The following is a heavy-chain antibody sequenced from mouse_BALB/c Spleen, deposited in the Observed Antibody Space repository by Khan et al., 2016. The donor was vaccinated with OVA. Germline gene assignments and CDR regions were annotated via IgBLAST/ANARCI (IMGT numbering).Heavy chain of an antibody. V-gene: IGHV1-7*01. Sequence: QVQLKETGAELAKPGASVMMSCKASGYTFSTYWMHWVKQRPGQGLEWIGYINPSTGYNEYNQKFKDKAILTADKSATAAYMRLSSLTSRGSPVYYCSTSGHYGARYYFAMDYWGQGTSVTVSS. J-gene: IGHJ4*01. D-gene: IGHD1-1*01. CDR1: GYTFSTYW. CDR3: STSGHYGARYYFAMDY. CDR2: INPSTGYN.